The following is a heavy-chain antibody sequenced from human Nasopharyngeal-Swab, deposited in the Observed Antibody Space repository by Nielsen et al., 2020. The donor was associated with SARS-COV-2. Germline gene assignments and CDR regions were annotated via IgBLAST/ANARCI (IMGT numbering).Heavy chain of an antibody. V-gene: IGHV1-24*01. CDR3: AISRWLRAFDY. CDR1: GYSLSEIS. Sequence: ASAKVSCKVSGYSLSEISIHWVRQAPGKGLEWMGGVDPEDDETAFSQKFQGRITMTEDRSIDTAYMELKSLTSEDTAIYFCAISRWLRAFDYWGQGALVTVSS. J-gene: IGHJ4*02. CDR2: VDPEDDET. D-gene: IGHD5-12*01.